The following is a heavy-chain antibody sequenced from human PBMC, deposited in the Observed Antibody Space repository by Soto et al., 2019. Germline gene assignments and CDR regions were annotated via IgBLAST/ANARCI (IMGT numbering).Heavy chain of an antibody. J-gene: IGHJ6*02. Sequence: SVQVSCKASGGTFSSYAISWVRQAPGQGLEWMGGIIPIFGTANYAQKFQGRVTITADKSTSTAYMELSSLRSEDTAVYYCARGSRGWSDKTSISGMDGSGQRNPVTV. CDR2: IIPIFGTA. V-gene: IGHV1-69*06. D-gene: IGHD6-19*01. CDR3: ARGSRGWSDKTSISGMDG. CDR1: GGTFSSYA.